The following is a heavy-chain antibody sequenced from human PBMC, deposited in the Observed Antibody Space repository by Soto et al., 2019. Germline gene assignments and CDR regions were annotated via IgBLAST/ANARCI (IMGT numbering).Heavy chain of an antibody. Sequence: EVQLVESGGGLVQPGGSLRLSCAASGFTISNNYMTWVRQAPGKGLEWVSVIYTGGSAYYADSVKGRSTISRDASKNTLDLQVNSLRAEDTAVYYCARATRYFGSFDYWGQGILVTVAS. CDR2: IYTGGSA. CDR1: GFTISNNY. CDR3: ARATRYFGSFDY. V-gene: IGHV3-53*01. J-gene: IGHJ4*02. D-gene: IGHD2-2*01.